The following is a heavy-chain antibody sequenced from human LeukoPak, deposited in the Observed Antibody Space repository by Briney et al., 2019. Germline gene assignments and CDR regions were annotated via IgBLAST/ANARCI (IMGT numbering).Heavy chain of an antibody. Sequence: ASVKVSCKASGYTFTSYGISWVRQAPGQGLEWMGWISAYNGNTNYAQKLQGRVTMTTDTSTSTAYMELRSLRSDDTAVYYCARGPAATYYYYYYIDVWGKGTTVTFSS. J-gene: IGHJ6*03. V-gene: IGHV1-18*01. CDR1: GYTFTSYG. CDR3: ARGPAATYYYYYYIDV. D-gene: IGHD2-2*01. CDR2: ISAYNGNT.